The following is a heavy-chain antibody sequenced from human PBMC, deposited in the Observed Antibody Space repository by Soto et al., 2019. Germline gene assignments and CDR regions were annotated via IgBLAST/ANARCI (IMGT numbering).Heavy chain of an antibody. Sequence: PSETLSLTCDVSGGSISSYYWSWIRQPPGKGLEWIGYIFYSGSTNYNPSLKGRATMSVDTSKNQFSLKVTSVTAADTAVYYCAIGPTYHFWSGYFRVWGQGTLVTLSS. CDR3: AIGPTYHFWSGYFRV. J-gene: IGHJ4*02. CDR1: GGSISSYY. CDR2: IFYSGST. D-gene: IGHD3-3*01. V-gene: IGHV4-59*01.